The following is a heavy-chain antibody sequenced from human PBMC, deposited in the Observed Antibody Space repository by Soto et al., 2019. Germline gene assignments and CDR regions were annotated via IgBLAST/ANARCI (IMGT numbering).Heavy chain of an antibody. CDR1: GYTFTGYG. V-gene: IGHV1-18*01. CDR2: ISAYNGDT. Sequence: ASVKVSWKASGYTFTGYGIIWVRQAPGQGLEWMGWISAYNGDTNYAQKLQGRVTMTTDTSTSTAYMELRSLRSDDTAVYYCARDRGAVAIYYYYYGMDVWGQGTTVTVSS. D-gene: IGHD6-19*01. J-gene: IGHJ6*02. CDR3: ARDRGAVAIYYYYYGMDV.